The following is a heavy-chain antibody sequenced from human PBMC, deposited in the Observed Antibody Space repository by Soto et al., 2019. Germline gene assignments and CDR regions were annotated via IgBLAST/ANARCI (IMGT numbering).Heavy chain of an antibody. Sequence: QLQLQESGPGLVKPSETLSLTCTVSGGSISSSSYYWGWIRQPPGKGLEWIGNIYYSGSTYYNPSLKSRVTISVDTSKNQFSLKLSSVTAADTAVYYCARHVHPWAQGAFDIWGQGTMVTVSS. CDR1: GGSISSSSYY. CDR3: ARHVHPWAQGAFDI. CDR2: IYYSGST. D-gene: IGHD3-10*02. J-gene: IGHJ3*02. V-gene: IGHV4-39*01.